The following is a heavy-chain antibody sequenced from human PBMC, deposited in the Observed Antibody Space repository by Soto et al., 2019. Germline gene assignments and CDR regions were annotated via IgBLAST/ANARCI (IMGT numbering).Heavy chain of an antibody. Sequence: SVKVSSKAPGVTFSSYSISWVPQAPGQGLEWMGWISAYNGNTNYAQKLQGRVTMTTDTSTSTAYMELRSLRSDDTAVYYCARDRGSYALDYWGQGTLVTVSS. V-gene: IGHV1-18*01. D-gene: IGHD1-26*01. J-gene: IGHJ4*02. CDR3: ARDRGSYALDY. CDR2: ISAYNGNT. CDR1: GVTFSSYS.